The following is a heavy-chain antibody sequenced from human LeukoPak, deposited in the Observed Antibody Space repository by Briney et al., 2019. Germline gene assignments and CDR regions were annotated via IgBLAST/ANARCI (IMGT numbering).Heavy chain of an antibody. CDR3: ARGATGYCSGGSCLYLDY. Sequence: SETLSLTCAVYGGSFSGYYWSWLRQPPGKGLEWIGEINHSGSTNYNPSLKSRVTISVDTSKNQFSLRLSSVTAADTAVYYCARGATGYCSGGSCLYLDYWGQGTLVTVSS. CDR2: INHSGST. D-gene: IGHD2-15*01. CDR1: GGSFSGYY. J-gene: IGHJ4*02. V-gene: IGHV4-34*01.